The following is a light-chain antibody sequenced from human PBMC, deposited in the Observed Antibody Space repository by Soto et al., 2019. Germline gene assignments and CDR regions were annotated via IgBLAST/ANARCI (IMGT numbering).Light chain of an antibody. CDR3: QSYDSSLSGRV. V-gene: IGLV1-40*01. J-gene: IGLJ3*02. CDR2: GNS. Sequence: QSVLTQPPSASGTPGQTVTISCSGSSSNIGSEYVYWYQQFPGTAPRLLIYGNSNRPSGVPDRFSGSKSGTSASLAITGLQAEDEADYYCQSYDSSLSGRVFGGGTKLTVL. CDR1: SSNIGSEY.